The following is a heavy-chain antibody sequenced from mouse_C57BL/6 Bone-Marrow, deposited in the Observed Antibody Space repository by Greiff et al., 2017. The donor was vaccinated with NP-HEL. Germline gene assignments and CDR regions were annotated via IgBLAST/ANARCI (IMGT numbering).Heavy chain of an antibody. D-gene: IGHD2-3*01. J-gene: IGHJ2*01. Sequence: QVQLQQSGAELARPGASVKLSCKASGYTFTSYGISWVKQRTGQGLEWIGEIYPRSGNTYYNEKFKGKATLPADKSSSTAYMELRSLTAEDSAVYFCARRGYDGYPGGYWGQGTTLTVSS. CDR1: GYTFTSYG. CDR3: ARRGYDGYPGGY. CDR2: IYPRSGNT. V-gene: IGHV1-81*01.